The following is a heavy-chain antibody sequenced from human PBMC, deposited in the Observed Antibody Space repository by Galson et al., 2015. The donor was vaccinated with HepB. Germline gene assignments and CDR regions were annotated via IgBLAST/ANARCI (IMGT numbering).Heavy chain of an antibody. CDR2: IYPGDSDT. V-gene: IGHV5-51*01. Sequence: QSGAEVKKPGESLKISCKGSGYSFTSYWIGWVRQMPGKGLEWMGIIYPGDSDTRYSPSFQGQVTISADKSISTAYLQWSSLKASDTAMYYCARQAPDYDILTGYPRGWFDPWGQGTLVTVSS. D-gene: IGHD3-9*01. CDR1: GYSFTSYW. J-gene: IGHJ5*02. CDR3: ARQAPDYDILTGYPRGWFDP.